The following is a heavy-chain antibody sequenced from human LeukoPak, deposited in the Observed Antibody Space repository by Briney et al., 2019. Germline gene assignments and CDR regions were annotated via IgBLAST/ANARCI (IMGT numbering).Heavy chain of an antibody. CDR3: AREQTVDTAMVSFSAGAFDI. Sequence: SETPSLTCAVYGGSFSGYYWSWIRQPPGKGLEWIGYIYYSGSTNYNPSLKSRVTISVDTSKNQFSLKLSSVTAADTAVYYCAREQTVDTAMVSFSAGAFDIWGQGTMVTVSS. D-gene: IGHD5-18*01. V-gene: IGHV4-59*01. J-gene: IGHJ3*02. CDR2: IYYSGST. CDR1: GGSFSGYY.